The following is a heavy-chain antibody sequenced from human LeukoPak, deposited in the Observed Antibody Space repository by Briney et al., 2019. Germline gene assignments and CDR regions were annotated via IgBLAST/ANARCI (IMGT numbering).Heavy chain of an antibody. CDR2: ISSSGSTI. Sequence: GGSLRLSRAASGFTFSSYEMNWVRQAPGKGLEWVSYISSSGSTIYYADSVKGRFTISRDNAKNSLYLQMNSLRAEDTAVYYCARGRPHYDILTGPSGFDYWGQGALVTVSS. V-gene: IGHV3-48*03. J-gene: IGHJ4*02. D-gene: IGHD3-9*01. CDR1: GFTFSSYE. CDR3: ARGRPHYDILTGPSGFDY.